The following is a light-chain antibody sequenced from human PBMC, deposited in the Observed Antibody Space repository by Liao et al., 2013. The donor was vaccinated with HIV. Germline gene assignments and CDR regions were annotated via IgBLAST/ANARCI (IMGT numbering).Light chain of an antibody. CDR3: QVWDFGTNYV. Sequence: SYKLTQPPSVSVSPGQTASIACSGDKLGDKYACWYQQKPGQSPVLIIYQDSRRPSGIPERFSGSNSGNTATLTINRVEAGDEADYYCQVWDFGTNYVFGTGTKVTVL. V-gene: IGLV3-1*01. CDR2: QDS. J-gene: IGLJ1*01. CDR1: KLGDKY.